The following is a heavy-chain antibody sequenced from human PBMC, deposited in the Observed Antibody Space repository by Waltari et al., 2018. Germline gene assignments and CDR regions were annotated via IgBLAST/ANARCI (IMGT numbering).Heavy chain of an antibody. J-gene: IGHJ4*02. Sequence: QITLKESGPTLVKTTQNLTLTCTFSGFSLTSTGVAVSWIRQPPGKALEWLALIHWDDEKWYSPSLRSRLTITKDTSRNQVVLTLTNMDPVDTATYYCAGGWFYFDYWGQGTLVTVSS. CDR3: AGGWFYFDY. CDR1: GFSLTSTGVA. V-gene: IGHV2-5*02. CDR2: IHWDDEK. D-gene: IGHD6-19*01.